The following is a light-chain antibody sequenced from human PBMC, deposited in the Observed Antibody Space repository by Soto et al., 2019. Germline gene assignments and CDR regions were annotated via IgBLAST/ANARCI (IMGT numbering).Light chain of an antibody. V-gene: IGKV1-5*01. Sequence: DIQMTQSPSTLSASVGDRVTIPCRASQTINNQLAWYQQKTGKAPKLLIYDVSTLASGVPSRFRGSGSGTEFTLTISRLQPDDFATYYCQQLNSFSRTFGQGTKVDI. CDR3: QQLNSFSRT. J-gene: IGKJ1*01. CDR1: QTINNQ. CDR2: DVS.